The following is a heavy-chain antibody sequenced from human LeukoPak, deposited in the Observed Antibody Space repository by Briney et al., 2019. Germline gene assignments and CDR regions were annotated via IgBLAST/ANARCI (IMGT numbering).Heavy chain of an antibody. J-gene: IGHJ4*02. CDR1: GGSISSGGYS. CDR3: VRHDGRGGATMGALDS. D-gene: IGHD5-12*01. V-gene: IGHV4-30-2*01. Sequence: PSETLSLTCAVSGGSISSGGYSWSWIRQPPGKGLEWIGYIYHSGSTYYNPSLKSRVTISVDRSKNQFSLQLNSVTAADTAVYYCVRHDGRGGATMGALDSWGQGSLVTVSS. CDR2: IYHSGST.